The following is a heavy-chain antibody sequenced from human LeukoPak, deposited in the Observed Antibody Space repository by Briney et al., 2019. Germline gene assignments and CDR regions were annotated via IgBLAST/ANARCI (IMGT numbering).Heavy chain of an antibody. V-gene: IGHV3-48*03. J-gene: IGHJ4*02. D-gene: IGHD1-26*01. CDR1: GFPFSGYQ. CDR2: ISTNPGII. Sequence: GGSLRLSCAASGFPFSGYQMNWVRQALGKGLEWVSYISTNPGIIHYADSVKGRFTISRDNAKNSLYLQMSNLRAEDTAVYYCATLAALVGVTNSDYWGQGTLVTVSS. CDR3: ATLAALVGVTNSDY.